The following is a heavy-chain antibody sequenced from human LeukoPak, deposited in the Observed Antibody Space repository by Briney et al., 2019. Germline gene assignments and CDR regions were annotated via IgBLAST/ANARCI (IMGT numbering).Heavy chain of an antibody. CDR1: GFTVRDFW. D-gene: IGHD4-23*01. V-gene: IGHV3-7*01. J-gene: IGHJ4*02. CDR3: VRGGWELDY. Sequence: GGSLRLSCAASGFTVRDFWMAWFRQAPGKGLGWVAHIKEDGTAKYYVDSVRGRFTIPKDDDKNSLSLQMNSLRVEDTAVYYCVRGGWELDYWGQGTLVTVSS. CDR2: IKEDGTAK.